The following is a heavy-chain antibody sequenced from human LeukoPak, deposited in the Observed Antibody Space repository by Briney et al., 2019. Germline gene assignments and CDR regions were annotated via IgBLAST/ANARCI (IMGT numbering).Heavy chain of an antibody. CDR2: IYPGDSDR. CDR1: GYSFNSFW. J-gene: IGHJ4*02. Sequence: PRESLKISCRGSGYSFNSFWIGWVRQMPGKGLEWMGFIYPGDSDRRYSPSFQGQVAISVDKSISTAYLQWSSLKASDSAMYYCARLRTYGDYALNYWGQGTLVTVSS. V-gene: IGHV5-51*01. CDR3: ARLRTYGDYALNY. D-gene: IGHD4-17*01.